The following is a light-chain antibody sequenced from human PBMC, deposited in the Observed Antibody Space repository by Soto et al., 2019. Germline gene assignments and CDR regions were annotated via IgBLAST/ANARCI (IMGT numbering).Light chain of an antibody. CDR2: KVS. V-gene: IGLV2-14*03. CDR1: SDDVGAYNL. J-gene: IGLJ1*01. CDR3: SSYTSNSRV. Sequence: QSALTQPASVSGSPGQSITISCTGTSDDVGAYNLVSWYQQHPGQAPKVLIYKVSNRPSGVSNRFSASKSGNTASLTISGPQAEDEAIYFCSSYTSNSRVFGTGTKVTVL.